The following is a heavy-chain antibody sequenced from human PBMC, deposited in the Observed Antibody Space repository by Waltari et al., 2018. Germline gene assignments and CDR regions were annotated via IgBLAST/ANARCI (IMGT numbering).Heavy chain of an antibody. D-gene: IGHD3-16*01. CDR1: GFTFSSYG. CDR2: IWYDGSNK. CDR3: ATLGGRGGGITEDFDY. V-gene: IGHV3-33*08. J-gene: IGHJ4*02. Sequence: QVQLVESGGGVVQPGRSLRLSCAASGFTFSSYGMHWVRQAPGKGLEWVAVIWYDGSNKYYADSVKGRFPISRDNSKNTLYLQMNSLRAEDTAMYYCATLGGRGGGITEDFDYWGQGTLVTVSS.